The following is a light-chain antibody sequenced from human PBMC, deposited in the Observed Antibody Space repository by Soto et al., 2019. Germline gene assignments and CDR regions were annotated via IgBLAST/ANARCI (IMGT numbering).Light chain of an antibody. Sequence: EIAMTQSPATPSAATEERTTLSCRASQSVSSNLASYQQKPGQAPRLLIYGASTRDTGIPARFSGSGSGTEFTLSTSSLQSDDFAVYYRQQYNNGPPLTVGGGTKFDIK. CDR2: GAS. CDR1: QSVSSN. J-gene: IGKJ4*01. CDR3: QQYNNGPPLT. V-gene: IGKV3-15*01.